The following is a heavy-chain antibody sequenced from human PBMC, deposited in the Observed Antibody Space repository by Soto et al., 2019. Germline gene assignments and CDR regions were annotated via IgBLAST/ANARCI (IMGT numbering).Heavy chain of an antibody. V-gene: IGHV4-31*03. Sequence: SETLSLTCTVSGGSITTGGYYWSWIRQLPGKGLEWIGHRYYSESTYYNPSLKSRVSISLDTSKNQFSLKLSFVTAADTAMYYCARPKCSGGSCYSWSLDYWGHGTPVTVSS. J-gene: IGHJ4*01. CDR3: ARPKCSGGSCYSWSLDY. CDR1: GGSITTGGYY. D-gene: IGHD2-15*01. CDR2: RYYSEST.